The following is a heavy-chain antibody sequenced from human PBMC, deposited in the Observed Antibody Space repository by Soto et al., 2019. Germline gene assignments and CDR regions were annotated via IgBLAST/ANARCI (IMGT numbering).Heavy chain of an antibody. CDR1: GGSISSGNSYA. V-gene: IGHV4-30-2*01. CDR3: ARAVAPYLGTWFDP. Sequence: QLQLQESGSGLVKPSQTLSLTCAVSGGSISSGNSYAWSWIRQPPGKGLEWIGSISHTGRTSYNPSLQGRVTMSVDKAKNRFSLKLSSVTAADMAVYYCARAVAPYLGTWFDPWGQGSLVIVSS. CDR2: ISHTGRT. D-gene: IGHD3-16*01. J-gene: IGHJ5*02.